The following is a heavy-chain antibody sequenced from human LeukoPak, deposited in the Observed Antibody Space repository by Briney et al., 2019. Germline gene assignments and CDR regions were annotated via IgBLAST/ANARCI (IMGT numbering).Heavy chain of an antibody. V-gene: IGHV3-23*01. CDR1: GFTFSSYA. Sequence: GGSLRLSCAASGFTFSSYAMSWARQAPGKGLEWVSAISGSGGSTYYADSVKGRFTISRDNSKNTLYLQMNSLRAEDTAVYYCAKDPRYSSSWYYYFDYWGQGTLVTVSS. CDR3: AKDPRYSSSWYYYFDY. CDR2: ISGSGGST. D-gene: IGHD6-13*01. J-gene: IGHJ4*02.